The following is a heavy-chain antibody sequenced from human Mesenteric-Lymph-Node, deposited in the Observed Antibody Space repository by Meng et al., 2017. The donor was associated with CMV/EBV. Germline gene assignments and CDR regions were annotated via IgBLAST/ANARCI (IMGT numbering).Heavy chain of an antibody. CDR3: ARGDPTPSRGYGSGSWRFDP. CDR1: KYTFIGYY. J-gene: IGHJ5*02. Sequence: ASVKVSCKPSKYTFIGYYIHWVRQAPGQGLEWMGWINPKTGGTNYAQIFQGRVTLTRDTSINTAYMELNRLRSDDTAVYFCARGDPTPSRGYGSGSWRFDPWGQGTLVTVSS. D-gene: IGHD3-10*01. CDR2: INPKTGGT. V-gene: IGHV1-2*02.